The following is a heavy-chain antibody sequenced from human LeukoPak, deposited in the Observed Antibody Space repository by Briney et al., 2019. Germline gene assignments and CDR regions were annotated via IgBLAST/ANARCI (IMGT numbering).Heavy chain of an antibody. CDR2: VNAGNGNT. D-gene: IGHD5-12*01. Sequence: ASVKVSCKASGYTFTSYAMHRVRQAPGQRLEWMGWVNAGNGNTKYSQKFQGRVTITRDTSASTAYMELSSLRSEDTAVYYCARAGDIVATTDFDYWGQGTLVTVSS. CDR3: ARAGDIVATTDFDY. CDR1: GYTFTSYA. V-gene: IGHV1-3*01. J-gene: IGHJ4*02.